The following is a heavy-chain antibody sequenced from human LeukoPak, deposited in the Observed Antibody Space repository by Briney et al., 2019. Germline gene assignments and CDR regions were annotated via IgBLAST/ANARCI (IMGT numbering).Heavy chain of an antibody. V-gene: IGHV4-59*01. CDR3: ARVNSSSWYVGLYYFGY. CDR2: IYYSGST. D-gene: IGHD6-13*01. J-gene: IGHJ4*02. CDR1: GGSISSYY. Sequence: SETLSLTCTVSGGSISSYYWSWIRQPPGKGLEWIGYIYYSGSTNYNPSLKSRVTISVDTSKNQFSLKLSSVTAADTAVYYCARVNSSSWYVGLYYFGYWGQGTLVTVSS.